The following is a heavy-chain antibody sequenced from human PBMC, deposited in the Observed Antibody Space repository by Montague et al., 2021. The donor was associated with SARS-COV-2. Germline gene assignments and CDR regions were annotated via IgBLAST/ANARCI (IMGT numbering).Heavy chain of an antibody. V-gene: IGHV3-23*01. CDR2: SSGSDGGT. CDR3: AKDSYYYGLGYGMDV. D-gene: IGHD3-10*01. Sequence: SLRLSCAASGFTFSNSAMNWVRQAPGKGLEWVSGSSGSDGGTPYAASVKGRFTISRDNSKNVLYLQMNSLRAEDPALYYCAKDSYYYGLGYGMDVWGQGTTVTVSS. J-gene: IGHJ6*02. CDR1: GFTFSNSA.